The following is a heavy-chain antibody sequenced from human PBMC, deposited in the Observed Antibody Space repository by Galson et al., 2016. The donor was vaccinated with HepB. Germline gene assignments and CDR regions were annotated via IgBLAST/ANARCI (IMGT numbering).Heavy chain of an antibody. CDR2: IDASGGFT. Sequence: SLRLSCAASGFTFSHFAMNWVRQAPGKGLDWVSTIDASGGFTTYADSLQGRITISRDNTKNTLFLEMSSLRAEDTAIDYCARSRASTSVTKSGCLDDWGQGTTVTVSS. CDR1: GFTFSHFA. CDR3: ARSRASTSVTKSGCLDD. J-gene: IGHJ6*02. D-gene: IGHD2-15*01. V-gene: IGHV3-23*01.